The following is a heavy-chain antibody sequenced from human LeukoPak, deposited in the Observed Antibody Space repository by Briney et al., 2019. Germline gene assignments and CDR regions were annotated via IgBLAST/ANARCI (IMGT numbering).Heavy chain of an antibody. D-gene: IGHD1-26*01. J-gene: IGHJ3*02. CDR3: ARAGRWEGRPHAFDI. Sequence: SETLSLTCTVSAGSISSYYWNWIRQPPGKGLEWIGYIYYSGITNYNPSLESRVTISVGTSKSQFSLTLTSVTAADTALYYCARAGRWEGRPHAFDIWGQGTMVTVSS. CDR2: IYYSGIT. CDR1: AGSISSYY. V-gene: IGHV4-59*01.